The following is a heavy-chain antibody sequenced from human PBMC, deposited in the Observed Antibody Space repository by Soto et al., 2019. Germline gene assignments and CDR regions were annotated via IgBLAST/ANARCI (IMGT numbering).Heavy chain of an antibody. V-gene: IGHV3-30-3*01. Sequence: PGGSLRLSCAASGFTFSSYAMHWVRQAPGKGLEWVAVISYDGSNKYYADSVKGRFTISRDNSKNTLYLQMNSLRAEDTAVYYCVRGDYGRDYYYGMDVWGQGTTVTVSS. CDR1: GFTFSSYA. CDR3: VRGDYGRDYYYGMDV. D-gene: IGHD4-17*01. CDR2: ISYDGSNK. J-gene: IGHJ6*02.